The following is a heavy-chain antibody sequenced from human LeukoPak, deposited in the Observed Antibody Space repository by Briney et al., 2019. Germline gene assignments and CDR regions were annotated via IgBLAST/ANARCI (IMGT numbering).Heavy chain of an antibody. V-gene: IGHV4-59*08. J-gene: IGHJ5*02. D-gene: IGHD6-25*01. CDR1: GGSISSYY. Sequence: SETLSLTCTVSGGSISSYYWSWIRQPPGKGLEWIGYIYYSGSTNYNPSLKSRVTISVDTSKNQFSLKLSSVTAADTAVYYCARHRGGYSSGGWFDPWGQGTLVTVSS. CDR3: ARHRGGYSSGGWFDP. CDR2: IYYSGST.